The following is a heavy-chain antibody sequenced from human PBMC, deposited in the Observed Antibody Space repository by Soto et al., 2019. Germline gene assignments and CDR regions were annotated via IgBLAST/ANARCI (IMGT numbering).Heavy chain of an antibody. J-gene: IGHJ6*02. D-gene: IGHD3-10*01. CDR3: AGEAPYYYAARMDD. CDR2: LHSGGDT. V-gene: IGHV3-53*04. Sequence: EVQLVESGGGLVQPGGSLRLSCAASGIPVSSNYMTWVRQAPGKGLEWVSVLHSGGDTYYANSVKGRFTISRHDSTNTLFHQMDSLPAQETAGYYCAGEAPYYYAARMDDWGQGTTVTVSS. CDR1: GIPVSSNY.